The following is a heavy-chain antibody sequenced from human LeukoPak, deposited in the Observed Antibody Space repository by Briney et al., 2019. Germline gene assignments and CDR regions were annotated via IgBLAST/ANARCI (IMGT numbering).Heavy chain of an antibody. Sequence: SETLSLTCAVYGGSFSGYYWSWIRQPPGKGLEWIGEINHSGSTNYNPSLKSRVTISVDTSKNQFSLKLSSVTAADTAVYYCARHGTSSGWSHYFDYWGQGTLVTVSS. J-gene: IGHJ4*02. D-gene: IGHD6-19*01. V-gene: IGHV4-34*01. CDR3: ARHGTSSGWSHYFDY. CDR2: INHSGST. CDR1: GGSFSGYY.